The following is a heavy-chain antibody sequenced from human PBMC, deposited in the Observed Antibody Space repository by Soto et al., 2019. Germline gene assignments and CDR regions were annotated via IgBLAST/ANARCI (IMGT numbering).Heavy chain of an antibody. Sequence: GGSLRLSCEASGFIFNNYGMHWVRQAPGKGLEWVAHISYDGSNEHYVDSVKGRFSISRDDSQNSLYLQMSSLKTEDTAMYYCARAYSTSWLGTNFDFWGLGTLVTVSS. CDR2: ISYDGSNE. V-gene: IGHV3-30*03. CDR1: GFIFNNYG. J-gene: IGHJ4*02. CDR3: ARAYSTSWLGTNFDF. D-gene: IGHD6-13*01.